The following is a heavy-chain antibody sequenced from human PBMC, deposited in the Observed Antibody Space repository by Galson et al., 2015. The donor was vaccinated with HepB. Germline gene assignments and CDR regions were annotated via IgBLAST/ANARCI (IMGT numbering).Heavy chain of an antibody. V-gene: IGHV3-30*18. CDR2: ISYDGSNK. CDR1: GFTFSSYG. D-gene: IGHD3-16*02. J-gene: IGHJ4*02. CDR3: AKDERLRLGELSPPDY. Sequence: SLRLSCAASGFTFSSYGMHWVRQAPGKGLEWVAVISYDGSNKYYADSVKGRFTISRDNSKNTLYLQMNSLRAEDTAVYYCAKDERLRLGELSPPDYWGQGTLVTVSS.